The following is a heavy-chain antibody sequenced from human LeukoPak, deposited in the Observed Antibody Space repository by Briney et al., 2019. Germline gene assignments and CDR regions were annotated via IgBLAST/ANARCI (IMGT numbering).Heavy chain of an antibody. J-gene: IGHJ4*02. V-gene: IGHV3-30*18. CDR1: GFTFSSYG. D-gene: IGHD2-2*01. CDR3: AKGYCSSTSCYPEAPSDY. Sequence: GGSLRLSCAASGFTFSSYGMHWVRQAPGKGLEWVAVISYDGNSKYYVDSVKGRFTISRDNSKNTLYLQMNGLRAEDTAVYYCAKGYCSSTSCYPEAPSDYWGQGTLVTVSS. CDR2: ISYDGNSK.